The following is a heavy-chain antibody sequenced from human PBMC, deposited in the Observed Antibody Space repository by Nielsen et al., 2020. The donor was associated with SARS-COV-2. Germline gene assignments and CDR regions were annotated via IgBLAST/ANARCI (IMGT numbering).Heavy chain of an antibody. CDR3: ARDYSSTSGLDY. CDR1: GFNFKRFW. Sequence: ESPQIPCETSGFNFKRFWMNWIRQAPGKGLEWVSGINWNGGSTGYADSVKGRFTISRDNAQKSIYLQMNSLRVEDTAVYYCARDYSSTSGLDYWGQGALVTVSS. V-gene: IGHV3-20*04. D-gene: IGHD6-6*01. J-gene: IGHJ4*02. CDR2: INWNGGST.